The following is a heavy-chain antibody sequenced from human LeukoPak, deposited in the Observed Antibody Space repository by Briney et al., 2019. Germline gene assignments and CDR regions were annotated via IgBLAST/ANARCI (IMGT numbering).Heavy chain of an antibody. CDR2: IYTSGNT. J-gene: IGHJ4*02. CDR1: GGSISSYY. D-gene: IGHD3-22*01. V-gene: IGHV4-4*07. Sequence: SETLSLTCTVSGGSISSYYWSWIQQPAGKGLEWIGRIYTSGNTNYNPSLKSRVTMSVDTSKNQFSLKLSSVTAADTALYYCVRYDSDGGAFDYWGRGTLVTVSS. CDR3: VRYDSDGGAFDY.